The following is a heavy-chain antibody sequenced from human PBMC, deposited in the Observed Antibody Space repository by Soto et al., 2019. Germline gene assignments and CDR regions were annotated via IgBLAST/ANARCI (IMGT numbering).Heavy chain of an antibody. CDR1: GDSISTFY. J-gene: IGHJ4*02. D-gene: IGHD3-22*01. V-gene: IGHV4-59*01. CDR2: VYYTGST. CDR3: ARGRTVRNYADDSSDYFYFFDY. Sequence: SETLSLTCTVSGDSISTFYWGWMRQSPGKEPEWIGYVYYTGSTNYNPSLKSRVTISVDRSKNQFSLKLTSANAADTAVYYCARGRTVRNYADDSSDYFYFFDYWGQGTQVTVSS.